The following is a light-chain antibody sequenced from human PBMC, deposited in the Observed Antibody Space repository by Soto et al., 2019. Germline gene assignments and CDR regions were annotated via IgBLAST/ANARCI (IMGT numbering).Light chain of an antibody. Sequence: EIVLTQSPGTLSLSPGERATLSCRASQSVRSNYLAWYQQKPGQAPRLLIYRASSRATGIPDRFSGSGSGTDFTLTISRLEPEDFAVYYCQQYGSSPMYTFGQGTKLEI. CDR3: QQYGSSPMYT. V-gene: IGKV3-20*01. CDR1: QSVRSNY. CDR2: RAS. J-gene: IGKJ2*01.